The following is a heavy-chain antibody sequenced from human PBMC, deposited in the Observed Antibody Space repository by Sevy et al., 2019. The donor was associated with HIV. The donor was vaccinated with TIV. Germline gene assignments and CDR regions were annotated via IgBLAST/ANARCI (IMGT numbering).Heavy chain of an antibody. V-gene: IGHV3-11*01. CDR2: ISGDSDDTK. J-gene: IGHJ6*02. Sequence: GGSLRLSCAASGSTLSDYYMSWIRQAPGKGLEWVSYISGDSDDTKYYADSVKGRFTISRDNAKNSVYLQMNSLRAEDTAVYYCARDHVKDGDLGDYYYFAMDLWGQGTTVTVSS. CDR3: ARDHVKDGDLGDYYYFAMDL. D-gene: IGHD4-17*01. CDR1: GSTLSDYY.